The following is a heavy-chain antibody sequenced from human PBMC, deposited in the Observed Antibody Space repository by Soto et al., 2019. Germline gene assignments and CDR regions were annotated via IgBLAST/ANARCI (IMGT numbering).Heavy chain of an antibody. D-gene: IGHD3-3*01. CDR2: INPATGAA. CDR1: GYPVTAYY. J-gene: IGHJ3*02. CDR3: ARGGGVGVAGSAAFDM. Sequence: QLHLVQSGAVVKKPGASVTVSCSASGYPVTAYYMHWVRQAPGRGLEWMGGINPATGAAKYTQTFQGRVTMAGDTSTSTVFMELSGLTPEDTAVFYCARGGGVGVAGSAAFDMWGQGTLVTVSS. V-gene: IGHV1-2*02.